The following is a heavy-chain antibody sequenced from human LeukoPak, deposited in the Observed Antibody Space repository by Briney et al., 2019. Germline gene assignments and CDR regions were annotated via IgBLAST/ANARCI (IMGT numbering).Heavy chain of an antibody. J-gene: IGHJ4*02. V-gene: IGHV3-23*01. D-gene: IGHD2-2*02. CDR3: AKDPQGYGYCSSTSCYTEN. Sequence: PGGSLRLSCAASGFTFSSYAMGWVRQAPGKGLEWVSAISGSGGSIYYADSVKGRFTISRDNSKNTLYLQMNSLRAEDTAVYYCAKDPQGYGYCSSTSCYTENWGQGTLVTASS. CDR2: ISGSGGSI. CDR1: GFTFSSYA.